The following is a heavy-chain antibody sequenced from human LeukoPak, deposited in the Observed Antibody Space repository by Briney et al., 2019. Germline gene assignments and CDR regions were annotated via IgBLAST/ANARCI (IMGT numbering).Heavy chain of an antibody. Sequence: SETLSLTCTVSGDSVSSGSSYWSWIRQPAGKGLEWIGRMYSSGSTNYNSSLKSRVTISVDTSKNQFSLKLSSVTAADTAVYHCARAALDGTMVRGPIDYWGQGTLVTVSS. CDR2: MYSSGST. CDR1: GDSVSSGSSY. D-gene: IGHD3-10*01. V-gene: IGHV4-61*02. J-gene: IGHJ4*02. CDR3: ARAALDGTMVRGPIDY.